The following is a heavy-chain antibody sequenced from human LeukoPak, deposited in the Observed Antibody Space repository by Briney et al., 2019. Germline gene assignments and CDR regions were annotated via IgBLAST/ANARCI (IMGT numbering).Heavy chain of an antibody. Sequence: GGSLRLSCAASGFTFSSYAMSWVRQAPGKGLEWVSAISGSGGSTYYADSVKGWFTISRDNSKNTLYLQMNSLRAEDTAAYYCAKIRGYSGYDLSYFDYWGQGTLVTVSS. CDR2: ISGSGGST. V-gene: IGHV3-23*01. J-gene: IGHJ4*02. CDR3: AKIRGYSGYDLSYFDY. CDR1: GFTFSSYA. D-gene: IGHD5-12*01.